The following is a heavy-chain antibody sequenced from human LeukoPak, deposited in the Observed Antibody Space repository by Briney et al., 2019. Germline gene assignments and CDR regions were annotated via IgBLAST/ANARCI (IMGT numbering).Heavy chain of an antibody. J-gene: IGHJ4*02. CDR1: GGSISSYY. D-gene: IGHD5-18*01. CDR3: ARGPGFWGYGYYFDY. CDR2: IYYSGST. Sequence: PSETLSLTCTVSGGSISSYYWSWIRQPPGKRLEWIGYIYYSGSTNYNPSLKSRVTISVDTSKNQFSLKLSSVTAADTAVYYCARGPGFWGYGYYFDYWGQGTLVTVSS. V-gene: IGHV4-59*12.